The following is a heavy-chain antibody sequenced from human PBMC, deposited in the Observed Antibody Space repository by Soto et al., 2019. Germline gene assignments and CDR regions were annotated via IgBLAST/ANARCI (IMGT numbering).Heavy chain of an antibody. CDR2: ISNSGRT. V-gene: IGHV4-31*03. D-gene: IGHD3-10*01. Sequence: QVQLQESGPGLVKPSQTLSLTCTVSGGSVRRGNYYWSGIRQFPGKGLEWIGYISNSGRTHYNPSLMSRITLLVDTSKNQFFLELRSVTAADTALYYCARADYATGSYYPDYWGQGTLVTVSS. CDR3: ARADYATGSYYPDY. CDR1: GGSVRRGNYY. J-gene: IGHJ4*02.